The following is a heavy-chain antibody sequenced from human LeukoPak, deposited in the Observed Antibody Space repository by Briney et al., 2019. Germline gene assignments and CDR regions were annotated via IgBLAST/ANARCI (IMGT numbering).Heavy chain of an antibody. CDR3: ARGGPAGVATNDY. D-gene: IGHD5-24*01. CDR1: GFTFSIYY. J-gene: IGHJ4*02. Sequence: GGSLRLSCAASGFTFSIYYMHWFRQAPGKGLVWVSHIESDGGRTTYADSVKGRFIISRDNAKNTLYLQMNSLRAEDTAVYYCARGGPAGVATNDYWGQGTLVTVSS. CDR2: IESDGGRT. V-gene: IGHV3-74*01.